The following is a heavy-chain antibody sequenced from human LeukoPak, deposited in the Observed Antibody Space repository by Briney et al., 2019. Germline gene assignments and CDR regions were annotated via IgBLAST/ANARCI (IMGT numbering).Heavy chain of an antibody. Sequence: ASVTLSFTASGYTFTSYDINWGRQATGQGLEWMGWMNPNSGNTGYAQKFQGRVTMTRNTSISTAYMELSSLRSEDTAVYYCATMNYGSGSYPFDYWGQGTLVTVSS. CDR2: MNPNSGNT. J-gene: IGHJ4*02. V-gene: IGHV1-8*01. D-gene: IGHD3-10*01. CDR3: ATMNYGSGSYPFDY. CDR1: GYTFTSYD.